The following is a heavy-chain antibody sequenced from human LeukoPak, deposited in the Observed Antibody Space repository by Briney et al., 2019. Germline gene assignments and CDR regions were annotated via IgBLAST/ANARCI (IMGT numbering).Heavy chain of an antibody. Sequence: GGSLRLSCAASGFTFSRYEMNWVRQAPGKGLEWVSYITSSGSTIYYADSVKGRFTISRDNSKSTLFLQMNNLRAEDTAVYYCASVAAAGTPFDSWGQGTLVTVSS. J-gene: IGHJ4*02. CDR3: ASVAAAGTPFDS. D-gene: IGHD6-13*01. CDR1: GFTFSRYE. CDR2: ITSSGSTI. V-gene: IGHV3-48*03.